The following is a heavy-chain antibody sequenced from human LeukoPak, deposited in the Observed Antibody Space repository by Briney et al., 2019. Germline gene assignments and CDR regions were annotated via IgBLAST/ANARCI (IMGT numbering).Heavy chain of an antibody. Sequence: PGGSLRLSCAASGFTVSSNYMSWVRQAPGKGLEWVSVIYSGGSTYYADSVKGRFTISRDNSKNALYLQMNSLRAEDTAVYYCASTSGYCSGGSCYPWGRGTLVTVSS. CDR3: ASTSGYCSGGSCYP. J-gene: IGHJ5*02. V-gene: IGHV3-66*01. D-gene: IGHD2-15*01. CDR2: IYSGGST. CDR1: GFTVSSNY.